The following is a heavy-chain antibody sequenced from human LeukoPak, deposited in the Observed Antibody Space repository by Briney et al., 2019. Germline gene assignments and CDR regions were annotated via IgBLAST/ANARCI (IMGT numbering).Heavy chain of an antibody. CDR2: MNPNSGNT. CDR3: ARGAVPGGV. D-gene: IGHD3-10*01. J-gene: IGHJ6*02. Sequence: GPVKVSCKVSGYTLTELSMHWVRQAPGKGLEWMGWMNPNSGNTGYAQKFQGRVTMTRNTSISTAYMELSSLRSEDTAVYYCARGAVPGGVWGQGTTVTVSS. V-gene: IGHV1-8*01. CDR1: GYTLTELS.